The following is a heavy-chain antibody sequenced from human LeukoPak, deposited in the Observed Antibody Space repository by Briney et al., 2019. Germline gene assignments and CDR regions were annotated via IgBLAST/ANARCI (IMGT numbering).Heavy chain of an antibody. CDR1: GGSISSGDYY. CDR2: IYYSGST. V-gene: IGHV4-30-4*01. J-gene: IGHJ4*02. D-gene: IGHD3-22*01. Sequence: SQTLSLTCTVSGGSISSGDYYWSWVRQPPGKGLEWIGYIYYSGSTYYNPSLKSRVTISVDTSKNQFSLKLSSVTAADTAVYYCAGEGSGYYLIDYWGQGTLVTVSS. CDR3: AGEGSGYYLIDY.